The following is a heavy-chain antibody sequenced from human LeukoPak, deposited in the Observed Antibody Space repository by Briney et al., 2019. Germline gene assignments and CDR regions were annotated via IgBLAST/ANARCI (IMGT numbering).Heavy chain of an antibody. CDR3: ARVGYCSSTSCYNYYYYMDV. CDR1: GFTFSSYA. D-gene: IGHD2-2*02. CDR2: ISGSGGST. J-gene: IGHJ6*03. Sequence: GGSLRLSCAACGFTFSSYAMSWVRQAPGKGLEWVSAISGSGGSTYYADSVKGRFTISRDNAKNSLYLQMNSLRPEDTAVYYCARVGYCSSTSCYNYYYYMDVWGKGTTVTVSS. V-gene: IGHV3-23*01.